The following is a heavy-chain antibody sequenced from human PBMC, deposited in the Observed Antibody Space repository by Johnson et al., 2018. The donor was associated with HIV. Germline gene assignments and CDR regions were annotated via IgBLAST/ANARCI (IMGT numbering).Heavy chain of an antibody. CDR1: GFTFSSYA. V-gene: IGHV3-30-3*02. CDR2: ISYDGSNK. J-gene: IGHJ3*02. Sequence: QVQLVESGGGVVQPGGSLRLSCAASGFTFSSYAMHWVRQAPGKGLEWVAVISYDGSNKYYADSVKGRFTISRDNSKNTLYLQMNSLRAEDTALYYCAKDIVSSSTAFDIWGQGTMVTVSS. CDR3: AKDIVSSSTAFDI. D-gene: IGHD6-6*01.